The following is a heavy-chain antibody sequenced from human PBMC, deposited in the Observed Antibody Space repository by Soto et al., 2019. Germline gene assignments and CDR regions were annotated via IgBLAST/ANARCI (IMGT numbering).Heavy chain of an antibody. V-gene: IGHV3-74*01. D-gene: IGHD2-15*01. Sequence: EVQLVESGGGLVQPGGSLRLSCAVSGFTFSNYWMHWVRQAPGKGLVWVSRINSDGSSTSYADSVKGRFTISRDNAKNTLYLEINSPRAEDTAVYYCARGLSVGVPYWGQGTLVTVSS. J-gene: IGHJ4*02. CDR2: INSDGSST. CDR3: ARGLSVGVPY. CDR1: GFTFSNYW.